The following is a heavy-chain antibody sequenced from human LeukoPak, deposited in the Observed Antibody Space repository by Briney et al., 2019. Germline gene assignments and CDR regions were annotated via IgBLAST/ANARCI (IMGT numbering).Heavy chain of an antibody. D-gene: IGHD4-17*01. CDR2: IYPDDSVT. CDR3: ARDYGDRRWDF. J-gene: IGHJ4*02. Sequence: HGESLKISCKGSGYSFTSYWIGWVRHMPGKGLEWMGIIYPDDSVTEYSPSFQGQVTISADKSITTAYLQWSSLRTSDTAMYYCARDYGDRRWDFWGQGTLVTVSS. CDR1: GYSFTSYW. V-gene: IGHV5-51*01.